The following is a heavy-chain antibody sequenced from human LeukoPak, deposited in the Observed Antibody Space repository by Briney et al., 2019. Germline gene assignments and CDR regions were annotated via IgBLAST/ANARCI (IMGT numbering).Heavy chain of an antibody. Sequence: GGSLRLSCAASGFTFSSYAMSWVRQAPGKGLEWISAISGSGGSTYYAASVKGRFTISRDTSKNMPYLHMPSLRADDTALYYGAKDHHGAFDYWGQGILVTVSS. V-gene: IGHV3-23*01. CDR2: ISGSGGST. CDR3: AKDHHGAFDY. J-gene: IGHJ4*02. D-gene: IGHD1-14*01. CDR1: GFTFSSYA.